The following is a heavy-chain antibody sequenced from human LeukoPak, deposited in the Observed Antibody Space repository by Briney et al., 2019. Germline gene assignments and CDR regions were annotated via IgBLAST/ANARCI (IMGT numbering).Heavy chain of an antibody. D-gene: IGHD6-19*01. CDR1: GFTFSSYE. Sequence: GGSLGLSCAASGFTFSSYEMNWVRQAPGKGLEWVSAISGSGGSTYYADSVKGRFTISRDNSKNTLYLQMNSLRAEDTAVYYCANHKAVAGTYWGQGTLVTVSS. CDR3: ANHKAVAGTY. J-gene: IGHJ4*02. CDR2: ISGSGGST. V-gene: IGHV3-23*01.